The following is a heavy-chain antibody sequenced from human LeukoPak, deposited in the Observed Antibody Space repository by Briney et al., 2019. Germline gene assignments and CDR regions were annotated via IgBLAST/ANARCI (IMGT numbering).Heavy chain of an antibody. J-gene: IGHJ4*02. D-gene: IGHD1-1*01. V-gene: IGHV4-39*01. Sequence: KPSETLSLTGTVSGGSISSSSYYWGWIRQPPGKGLEWIGSIYYSGSTYYNPSLKSRVTISVDTSKNQFSLKLSSVTAADTAVYYCARRDNWGSDYWGQGTLVTVSS. CDR2: IYYSGST. CDR1: GGSISSSSYY. CDR3: ARRDNWGSDY.